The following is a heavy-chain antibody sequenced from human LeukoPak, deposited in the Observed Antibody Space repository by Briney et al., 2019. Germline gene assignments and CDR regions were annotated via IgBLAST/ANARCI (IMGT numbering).Heavy chain of an antibody. J-gene: IGHJ4*02. Sequence: ASVKVSCKASGYTFTDYYMHWVRQAPGQGLEWMGWINPNSGGTNYAQEFQGRVTMTRDTSISTAYMELSRLRSDDTAVYYCARGGWVRGVITRYGLNYWGQGTLVTVSS. CDR3: ARGGWVRGVITRYGLNY. V-gene: IGHV1-2*02. D-gene: IGHD3-10*01. CDR1: GYTFTDYY. CDR2: INPNSGGT.